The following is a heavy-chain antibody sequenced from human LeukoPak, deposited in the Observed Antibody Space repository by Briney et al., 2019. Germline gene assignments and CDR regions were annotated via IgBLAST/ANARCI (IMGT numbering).Heavy chain of an antibody. J-gene: IGHJ4*02. CDR3: ARGSPQNYYDSSGYKGGFDY. CDR2: IIPILGIA. Sequence: SVKVSCKASGGTFSSYTTSWVRQAPGQGLEWMGRIIPILGIANYAQKFQGRVTITADKSTSTAYMELSSLRSEDTAVYYCARGSPQNYYDSSGYKGGFDYWGQGTLVTVSS. V-gene: IGHV1-69*02. D-gene: IGHD3-22*01. CDR1: GGTFSSYT.